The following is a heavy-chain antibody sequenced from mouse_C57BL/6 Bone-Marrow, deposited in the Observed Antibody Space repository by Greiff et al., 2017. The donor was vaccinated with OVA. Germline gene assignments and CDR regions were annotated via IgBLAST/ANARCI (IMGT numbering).Heavy chain of an antibody. CDR2: IHPNSGST. CDR1: GYTFTSYW. Sequence: VQLQQPGAELVKPGASVKLSCKASGYTFTSYWMHWVKQRPGQGLEWIGMIHPNSGSTNYNEKFKSKATLTVDKSSSTAYMQPSSLTSEDSAVYYCARSFYSNGYFDVWGTGTTVTVSS. V-gene: IGHV1-64*01. D-gene: IGHD2-5*01. CDR3: ARSFYSNGYFDV. J-gene: IGHJ1*03.